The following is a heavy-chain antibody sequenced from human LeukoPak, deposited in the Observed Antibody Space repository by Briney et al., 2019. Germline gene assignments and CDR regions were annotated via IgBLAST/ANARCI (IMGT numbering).Heavy chain of an antibody. CDR1: GYTFIGYA. Sequence: SVKVSCKASGYTFIGYAMNWVRQAPGQGLEWMGGIIPIFGTANYAQKFQGRVTITADESTSTAYMELSSLRSEDTAVYYCARMDYGSGSYSRVGYFDYWGQGTLVTVSS. D-gene: IGHD3-10*01. V-gene: IGHV1-69*13. J-gene: IGHJ4*02. CDR2: IIPIFGTA. CDR3: ARMDYGSGSYSRVGYFDY.